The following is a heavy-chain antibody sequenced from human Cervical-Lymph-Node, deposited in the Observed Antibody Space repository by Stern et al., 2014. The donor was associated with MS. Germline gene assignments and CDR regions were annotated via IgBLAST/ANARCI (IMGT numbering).Heavy chain of an antibody. CDR3: ARGQSYEIYSYYYYGMDV. V-gene: IGHV6-1*01. D-gene: IGHD3-16*01. CDR2: TYYRSKWKN. J-gene: IGHJ6*02. Sequence: QVQLQQSGPGLVRPSQTLSLTCDISGDTVSSNSAAWNWIRQSPSRGLEWLGRTYYRSKWKNDYAVSVKSRISINPDTSKNQFSLQLNSVTPEDTAVYYCARGQSYEIYSYYYYGMDVWGQGTTVTVSS. CDR1: GDTVSSNSAA.